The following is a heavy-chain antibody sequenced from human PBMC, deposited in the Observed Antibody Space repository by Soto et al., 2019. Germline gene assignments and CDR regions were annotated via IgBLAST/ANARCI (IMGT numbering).Heavy chain of an antibody. CDR3: AKNVGATTPPYY. D-gene: IGHD1-26*01. CDR2: ISGSGGST. Sequence: GGSLRLSYAASGFTFSSYAMSWVRQAPGKGLEWVSAISGSGGSTYYADSVKGRFTISRDNSKNTLYLQMNSLRAEDTVVYYCAKNVGATTPPYYWGQGTLVTVSS. J-gene: IGHJ4*02. V-gene: IGHV3-23*01. CDR1: GFTFSSYA.